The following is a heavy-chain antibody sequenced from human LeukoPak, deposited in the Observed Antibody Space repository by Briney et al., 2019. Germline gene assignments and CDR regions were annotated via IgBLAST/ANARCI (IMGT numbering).Heavy chain of an antibody. J-gene: IGHJ3*02. D-gene: IGHD2-8*01. CDR1: GYTFTRSA. CDR2: INTNTGNP. CDR3: ARGGVLPVRAFDI. Sequence: ASVKVSCKASGYTFTRSAMNWVRQAPGQGLEWMGWINTNTGNPTYAQGFTGRFVFSLDTSVSTAYLQISSLKAEDTAVYYCARGGVLPVRAFDIWGQGTMVTVSS. V-gene: IGHV7-4-1*02.